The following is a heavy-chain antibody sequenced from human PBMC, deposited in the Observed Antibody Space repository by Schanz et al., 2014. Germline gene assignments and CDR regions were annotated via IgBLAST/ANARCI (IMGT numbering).Heavy chain of an antibody. D-gene: IGHD3-10*01. CDR1: GFTFSSYA. CDR2: ISGSGGST. Sequence: EVPLLESGGGLVQPGGSLRLSCAASGFTFSSYAMSWVRQAPGKGLEWVSAISGSGGSTYYADSVKGRFTISRDNSKNALYLQRNSLRAEDTAVYCCAKGRFGELSAFDIWGQGTMVTVSA. J-gene: IGHJ3*02. CDR3: AKGRFGELSAFDI. V-gene: IGHV3-23*01.